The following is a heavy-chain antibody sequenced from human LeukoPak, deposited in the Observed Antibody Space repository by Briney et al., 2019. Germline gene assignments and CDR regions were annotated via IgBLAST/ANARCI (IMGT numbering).Heavy chain of an antibody. CDR1: GLTISSNY. Sequence: PGGSLRLSCAASGLTISSNYMSWVRQAPGKGLEWVSHISSSSSTIYYADSVKGRFTISRDNAKNSLYLQMDSLRDEDTAMYYCASRHSSTWTFDYWGQGTLVTVSS. CDR2: ISSSSSTI. CDR3: ASRHSSTWTFDY. J-gene: IGHJ4*02. D-gene: IGHD6-13*01. V-gene: IGHV3-48*02.